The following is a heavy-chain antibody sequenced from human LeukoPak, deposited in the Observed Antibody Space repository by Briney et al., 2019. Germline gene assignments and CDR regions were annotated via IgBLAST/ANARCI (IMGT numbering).Heavy chain of an antibody. CDR2: ISHDGSHK. D-gene: IGHD1-26*01. CDR3: ARESGSYHPFDF. CDR1: GFTFSSYG. Sequence: PGGSLRLSCAASGFTFSSYGMHWVRQAPGKGLEWVAVISHDGSHKNYADSVKGRFTISRDNSKNTLYLQMNSLRPEDTAVYYCARESGSYHPFDFWGQGTLVTVSS. V-gene: IGHV3-30*03. J-gene: IGHJ4*02.